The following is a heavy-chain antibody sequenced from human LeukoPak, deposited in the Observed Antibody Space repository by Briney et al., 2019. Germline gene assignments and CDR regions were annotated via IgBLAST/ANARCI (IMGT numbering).Heavy chain of an antibody. Sequence: SETLSLTCAVSGGSISSSNWWSWVRQPPGKGLEWIGEIYHSGNTNYNPSLVGRVTMSIDQSKNQFSLKLSSVTAADTAVYYCATGSFYYYDSTGFYYSVGVDYWGQGTLVTVSS. D-gene: IGHD3-22*01. CDR3: ATGSFYYYDSTGFYYSVGVDY. CDR2: IYHSGNT. CDR1: GGSISSSNW. V-gene: IGHV4-4*02. J-gene: IGHJ4*02.